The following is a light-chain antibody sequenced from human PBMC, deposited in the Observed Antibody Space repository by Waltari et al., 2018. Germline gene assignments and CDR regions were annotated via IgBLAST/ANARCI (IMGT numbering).Light chain of an antibody. J-gene: IGLJ2*01. Sequence: QSALTQPASVSGSPGQSITISCTGTSSDVGGYNYVSWYQQHPGKAPKFMIYEVSNRPSGVSNRFSGSKSGNTASLTISVLQAEDEADYYCSSYTSSSTVVFGGGTKLTVL. CDR2: EVS. CDR3: SSYTSSSTVV. V-gene: IGLV2-14*01. CDR1: SSDVGGYNY.